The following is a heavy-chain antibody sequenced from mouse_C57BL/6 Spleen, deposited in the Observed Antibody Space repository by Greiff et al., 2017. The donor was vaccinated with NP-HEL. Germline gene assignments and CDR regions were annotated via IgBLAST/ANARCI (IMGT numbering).Heavy chain of an antibody. Sequence: VQLVESGAELVKPGASVKISCKASGYAFSSYWMNWVKQRPGKGLEWIGQIYPGDGDTNYNGKFKGKATLTADKSSSTAYMQLSSLTSDDSAVYFCARKGYGSSYWYFDVWGTGTTVTVSS. D-gene: IGHD1-1*01. V-gene: IGHV1-80*01. J-gene: IGHJ1*03. CDR3: ARKGYGSSYWYFDV. CDR2: IYPGDGDT. CDR1: GYAFSSYW.